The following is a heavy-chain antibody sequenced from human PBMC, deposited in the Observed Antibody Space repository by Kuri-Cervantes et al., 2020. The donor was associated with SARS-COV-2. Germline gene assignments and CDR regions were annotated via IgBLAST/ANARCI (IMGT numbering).Heavy chain of an antibody. Sequence: GGSLRLSCAASGFSVRSNYMSWVRQAPGKGLEWVSSIYSSGSTYYADSVKGRFTSSRGNYKNTVYLQLNSLRVEDTAVYYCARSTVGFDSWGQGTLVTVSS. D-gene: IGHD4-23*01. CDR2: IYSSGST. V-gene: IGHV3-53*01. CDR3: ARSTVGFDS. CDR1: GFSVRSNY. J-gene: IGHJ4*02.